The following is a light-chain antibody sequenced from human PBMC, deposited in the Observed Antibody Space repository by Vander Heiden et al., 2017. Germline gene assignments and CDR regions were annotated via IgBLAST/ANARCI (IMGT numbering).Light chain of an antibody. CDR2: NTK. CDR1: SGSVSTSHY. Sequence: QTVVTQEPSFSVSPGGTVTLTCGLSSGSVSTSHYPSWFQQTPGPALLTLSYNTKTRSSGVPDCFYGAIFAENAEPNITGAQADEEGDLPCALFVNGICVFGGGTKLTVL. CDR3: ALFVNGICV. J-gene: IGLJ2*01. V-gene: IGLV8-61*02.